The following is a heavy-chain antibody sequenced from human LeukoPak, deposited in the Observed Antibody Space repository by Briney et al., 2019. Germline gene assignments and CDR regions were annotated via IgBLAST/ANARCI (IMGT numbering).Heavy chain of an antibody. D-gene: IGHD2-2*01. CDR2: ISSSGSYI. Sequence: GRSLRLSCAASGFTFSSYSMNWVRQAPGKGLEWVSSISSSGSYIYYAHSVKGRFTISRDNAKNSLYLQLNLLRAEDTAVYYCARGSCSSTSCYLHDYWGQGTLVTVSS. J-gene: IGHJ4*02. V-gene: IGHV3-21*01. CDR1: GFTFSSYS. CDR3: ARGSCSSTSCYLHDY.